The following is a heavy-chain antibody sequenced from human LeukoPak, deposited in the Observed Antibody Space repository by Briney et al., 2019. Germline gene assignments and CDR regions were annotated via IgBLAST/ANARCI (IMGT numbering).Heavy chain of an antibody. Sequence: SETLSLTCTVSGGSISSYYWSWIRQPPGKGLEWIGSIYYSGSTYYNPSLKSRVTISVDTSKNQFSLKLSSVTAADTAVYYCARHASGYYFDYWDQGTLVTVSS. CDR1: GGSISSYY. J-gene: IGHJ4*02. V-gene: IGHV4-59*05. D-gene: IGHD5-12*01. CDR3: ARHASGYYFDY. CDR2: IYYSGST.